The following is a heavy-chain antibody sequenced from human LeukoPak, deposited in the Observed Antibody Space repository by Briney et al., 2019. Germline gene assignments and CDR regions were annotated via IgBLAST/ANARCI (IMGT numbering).Heavy chain of an antibody. D-gene: IGHD1-26*01. J-gene: IGHJ4*02. CDR2: INPNSGDT. CDR3: ARQGGSSLNFDY. Sequence: ASVKVSCKASGYTFTGYYIHWVRQAPGQGLEWMGWINPNSGDTSHAQRFQDKVTMTRDMSTSTDYMDLSMLTSDETALYYCARQGGSSLNFDYWGQGTLVTVSS. V-gene: IGHV1-2*02. CDR1: GYTFTGYY.